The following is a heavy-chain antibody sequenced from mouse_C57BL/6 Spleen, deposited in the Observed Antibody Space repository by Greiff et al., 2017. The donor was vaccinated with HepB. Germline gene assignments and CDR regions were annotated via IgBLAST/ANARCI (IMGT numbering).Heavy chain of an antibody. CDR1: GYAFSSYW. CDR3: ARDDGYLYYFDY. D-gene: IGHD2-3*01. V-gene: IGHV1-80*01. J-gene: IGHJ2*01. Sequence: QVQLKESGAELVKPGASVKISCKASGYAFSSYWMNWVKQRPGKGLEWIGQIYPGDGDTNYNGKFKGKATLTADKSSSTAYMQLSSLTSEDSAVYFCARDDGYLYYFDYWGQGTTLTVSS. CDR2: IYPGDGDT.